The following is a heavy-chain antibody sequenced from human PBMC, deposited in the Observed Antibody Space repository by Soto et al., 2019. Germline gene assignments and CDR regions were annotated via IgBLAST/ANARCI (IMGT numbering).Heavy chain of an antibody. CDR3: ARDLQVDSGYDFWSGYYSYAFDI. V-gene: IGHV1-18*01. CDR2: ISAYNGNT. CDR1: GYTFTSYG. Sequence: GASVKVSCKASGYTFTSYGISWVRQAPGQGLEWMGWISAYNGNTNYAQKLQSRVTMTTDTSTSTAYMELRSLRSDDTAVYYCARDLQVDSGYDFWSGYYSYAFDIWGQGTMVTVSS. J-gene: IGHJ3*02. D-gene: IGHD3-3*01.